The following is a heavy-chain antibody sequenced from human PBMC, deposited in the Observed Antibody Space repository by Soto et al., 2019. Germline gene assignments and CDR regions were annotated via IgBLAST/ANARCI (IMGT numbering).Heavy chain of an antibody. J-gene: IGHJ5*02. V-gene: IGHV4-59*08. Sequence: QVQLQESGPGLVKPSETLSFTCTVSGGSISSHYWSWIRQPPGKGLEWIGYIYYSGSTNYNPSLMRRVTIAVDTSKNQFSLKMSSVPAADTAVYYCARQYHYGSGSYSWGWFDPGGQGTLVTVSS. CDR1: GGSISSHY. CDR3: ARQYHYGSGSYSWGWFDP. CDR2: IYYSGST. D-gene: IGHD3-10*01.